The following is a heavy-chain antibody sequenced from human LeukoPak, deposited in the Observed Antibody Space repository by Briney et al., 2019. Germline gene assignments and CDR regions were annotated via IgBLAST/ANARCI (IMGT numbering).Heavy chain of an antibody. CDR3: ARASLRAKTKFDY. CDR1: GYTFTSYD. D-gene: IGHD4-17*01. CDR2: MNPNSGNT. V-gene: IGHV1-8*01. Sequence: ASVKVSCKASGYTFTSYDINWVRQATGQGLEWMGWMNPNSGNTGYAQKFQGRVTMTRNTSIRTAYMELSSLRSDDTAVYYCARASLRAKTKFDYWGQGALVTVSS. J-gene: IGHJ4*02.